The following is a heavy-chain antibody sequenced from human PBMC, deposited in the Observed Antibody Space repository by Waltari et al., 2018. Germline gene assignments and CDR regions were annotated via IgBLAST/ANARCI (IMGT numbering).Heavy chain of an antibody. CDR2: IYYSGST. J-gene: IGHJ5*02. CDR1: GGSISSGGYY. Sequence: QVQLQESGPGLVKPSQTLSLTCTVSGGSISSGGYYWSWIRQHPGKGLEWIGYIYYSGSTYYNPSLKSRVTISVDTSNNQFSLKLSSVTAADTAVYYCARGLAARTSKWFDPWGQGTLVTVSS. CDR3: ARGLAARTSKWFDP. V-gene: IGHV4-31*03. D-gene: IGHD6-6*01.